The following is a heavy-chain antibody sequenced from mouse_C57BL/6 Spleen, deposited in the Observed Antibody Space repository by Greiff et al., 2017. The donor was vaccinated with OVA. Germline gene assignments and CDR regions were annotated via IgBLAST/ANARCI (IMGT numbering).Heavy chain of an antibody. CDR3: ARHYGSSYDAMDY. J-gene: IGHJ4*01. CDR1: GYAFSSYW. Sequence: VQLQQSGAELVKPGASVKISCKASGYAFSSYWMNWVKQRPGKGLEWIGQIYPGDGDTNYNGKFKGKATLTADKSSSTAYMQLSSLTSADAAVYFCARHYGSSYDAMDYWGQGASVTFSS. D-gene: IGHD1-1*01. V-gene: IGHV1-80*01. CDR2: IYPGDGDT.